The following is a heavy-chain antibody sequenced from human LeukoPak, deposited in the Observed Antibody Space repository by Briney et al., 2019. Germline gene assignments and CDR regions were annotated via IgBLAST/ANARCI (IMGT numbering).Heavy chain of an antibody. CDR3: AREGYCSSTSCYGDASDI. V-gene: IGHV1-69*13. CDR2: IIPIFGTA. CDR1: GGTFSSYA. Sequence: SVKVSCKASGGTFSSYAISWVRQAPGQGLEWMGGIIPIFGTANHAQKFQGRVTITADESTSTAYMELSSLRSEDTAVYYCAREGYCSSTSCYGDASDIWGQGTMVTVSS. J-gene: IGHJ3*02. D-gene: IGHD2-2*01.